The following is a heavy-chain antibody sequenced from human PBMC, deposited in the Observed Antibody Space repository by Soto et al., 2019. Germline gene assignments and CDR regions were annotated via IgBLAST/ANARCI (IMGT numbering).Heavy chain of an antibody. CDR1: GYTFTSYA. J-gene: IGHJ4*02. Sequence: QVQLVQSGAEVKKPGASVKVSCKASGYTFTSYAMHWVRQAPGQRLEWVGWINAGNGNTKYSQKFQGRVTITRDTSASTAYMELSRLRSEATAVYYCARSIVVVTAADYWGQGPLVTVSS. D-gene: IGHD2-21*02. CDR3: ARSIVVVTAADY. CDR2: INAGNGNT. V-gene: IGHV1-3*01.